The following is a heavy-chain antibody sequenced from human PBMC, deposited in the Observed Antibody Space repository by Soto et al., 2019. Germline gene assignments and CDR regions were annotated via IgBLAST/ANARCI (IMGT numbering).Heavy chain of an antibody. CDR1: GGSISSGGYY. J-gene: IGHJ4*02. V-gene: IGHV4-31*03. Sequence: QVQLQESGPGLVKPSQTLSLTCTVSGGSISSGGYYWSWIRQHPGKGLEWIGYIYYSGSTSYNPPLKSRVTISVDTSKNQFSLKLSSVTAADTAVYYCAASWHGLPFDYWGQGTLVTVSS. CDR2: IYYSGST. D-gene: IGHD6-13*01. CDR3: AASWHGLPFDY.